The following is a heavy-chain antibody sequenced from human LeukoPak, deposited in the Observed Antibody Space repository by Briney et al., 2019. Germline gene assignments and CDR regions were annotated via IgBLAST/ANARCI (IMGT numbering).Heavy chain of an antibody. D-gene: IGHD3-9*01. J-gene: IGHJ3*02. CDR3: AREKILTTYSAFDI. CDR2: IKEDGSQK. CDR1: GFTLSTYW. Sequence: PGGSLRLSCAASGFTLSTYWMSWVRQAPGKGLEWVANIKEDGSQKFYVDSVKGRFTISRDNAKNSLYLQSSLRVEDTAVYYCAREKILTTYSAFDIWGQGTLVTVSS. V-gene: IGHV3-7*01.